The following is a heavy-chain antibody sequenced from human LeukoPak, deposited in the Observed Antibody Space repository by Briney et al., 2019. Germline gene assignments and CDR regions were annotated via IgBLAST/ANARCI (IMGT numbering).Heavy chain of an antibody. V-gene: IGHV3-7*01. J-gene: IGHJ4*02. Sequence: QTGGSLRLSCAASEFTFSSYWMSWVRQAPGKGLEWVANIKQDGGQIYYLESVKGRFTVSRDNAKNSLYQQMNSLRAEDTAVYYCARLGARQMLEYWGQGTLVTVSS. CDR3: ARLGARQMLEY. CDR1: EFTFSSYW. CDR2: IKQDGGQI. D-gene: IGHD4-17*01.